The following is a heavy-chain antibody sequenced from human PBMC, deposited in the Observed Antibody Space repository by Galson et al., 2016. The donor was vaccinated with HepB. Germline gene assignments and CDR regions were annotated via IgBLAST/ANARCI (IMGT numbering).Heavy chain of an antibody. CDR2: ISYDGNKK. Sequence: SLRLSCAASGFTFRNYAMHWVRQAPGKGLEWVAVISYDGNKKYYADSAKGRFTISRDNSKNTLYLQMDDLRAEDTAVYYCARDGDYGDYSLDYWGQGTLVTVSS. V-gene: IGHV3-30-3*01. CDR3: ARDGDYGDYSLDY. J-gene: IGHJ4*02. D-gene: IGHD4-17*01. CDR1: GFTFRNYA.